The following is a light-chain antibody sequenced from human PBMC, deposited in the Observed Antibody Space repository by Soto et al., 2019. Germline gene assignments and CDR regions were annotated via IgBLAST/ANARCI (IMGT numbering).Light chain of an antibody. Sequence: EIVMTQSPATLSVSPGERATLSCRASQSVSNNLAWYQQKPGQAPRLLIYHASTGATGIPARFSGSGSGTELTLTISSVQSEYFAVYYCQQYNEWSLTFGRGTKVEIK. CDR1: QSVSNN. V-gene: IGKV3-15*01. J-gene: IGKJ4*01. CDR3: QQYNEWSLT. CDR2: HAS.